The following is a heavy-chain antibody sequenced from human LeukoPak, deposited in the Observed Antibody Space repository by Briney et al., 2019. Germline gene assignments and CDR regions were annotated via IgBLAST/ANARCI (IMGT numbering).Heavy chain of an antibody. J-gene: IGHJ4*02. Sequence: PGGSLRLSCAASGFTFSSYAMSWVRQAPGKGLEWVSAISGSGGSTYYADSVKGRFTISRDNSKNTLYLQMNSLRAEDTAVYYCAKELYDFWSGYEGYFDYWGQGTLVTVSS. V-gene: IGHV3-23*01. CDR2: ISGSGGST. D-gene: IGHD3-3*01. CDR3: AKELYDFWSGYEGYFDY. CDR1: GFTFSSYA.